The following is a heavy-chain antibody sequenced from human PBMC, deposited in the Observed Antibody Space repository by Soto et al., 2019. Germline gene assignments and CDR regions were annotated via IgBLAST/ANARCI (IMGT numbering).Heavy chain of an antibody. V-gene: IGHV1-18*01. CDR3: AREGANDIWTGYYKKWYYYGMDV. J-gene: IGHJ6*02. D-gene: IGHD3-9*01. CDR2: ISAYNGNT. Sequence: ASVKVSCKASGYTFTSYGISWVRQAPGQGLEWMGWISAYNGNTNYAQKLQGRVTMTTDTSTSTAYMELRSLRSDDTAVYDCAREGANDIWTGYYKKWYYYGMDVWGQGTTVTVSS. CDR1: GYTFTSYG.